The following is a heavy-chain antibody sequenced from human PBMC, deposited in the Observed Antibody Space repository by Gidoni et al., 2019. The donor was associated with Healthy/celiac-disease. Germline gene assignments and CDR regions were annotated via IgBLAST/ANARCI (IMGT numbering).Heavy chain of an antibody. CDR2: ISSSSSYI. D-gene: IGHD6-19*01. V-gene: IGHV3-21*01. Sequence: EVQLVESGGGLVKPGGSLRLSCAASGSTFSSYSMNWVRQAPGKGLEWVSSISSSSSYIYYADSVKGRFTISRDNAKNSLYLQMNSLRAEDTAVYYCARDRRIAVAGTVDYWGQGTLVTVSS. J-gene: IGHJ4*02. CDR3: ARDRRIAVAGTVDY. CDR1: GSTFSSYS.